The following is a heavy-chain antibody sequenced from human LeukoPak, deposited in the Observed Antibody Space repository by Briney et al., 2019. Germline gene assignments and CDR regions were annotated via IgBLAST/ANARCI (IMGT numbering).Heavy chain of an antibody. CDR2: VYYTGTT. D-gene: IGHD3-3*01. V-gene: IGHV4-59*01. CDR3: ARVVILEWSAMNRDFYYMDV. J-gene: IGHJ6*03. Sequence: SETLPLTCTVSGDSLRSYFWSWFRQPPGKGLEWLGYVYYTGTTNHNPSLKSRVTISVDTSKNQFSLKLSSVTAADTAVYYCARVVILEWSAMNRDFYYMDVWDKGTTVTVSS. CDR1: GDSLRSYF.